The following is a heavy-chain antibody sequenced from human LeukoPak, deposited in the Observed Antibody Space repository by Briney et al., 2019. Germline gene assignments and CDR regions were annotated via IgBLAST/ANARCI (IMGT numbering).Heavy chain of an antibody. CDR1: GFTFNSYA. CDR2: IRGSSGGT. J-gene: IGHJ4*02. Sequence: GGSLRPSCAASGFTFNSYAMSWVRQAPGKGLEWVSAIRGSSGGTYYADSVKGRFTISRDNTKNTLYLQMNSLRDEDTALYYCAKAGIGVVGYFDYWGQGTLVTVSS. CDR3: AKAGIGVVGYFDY. V-gene: IGHV3-23*01. D-gene: IGHD6-19*01.